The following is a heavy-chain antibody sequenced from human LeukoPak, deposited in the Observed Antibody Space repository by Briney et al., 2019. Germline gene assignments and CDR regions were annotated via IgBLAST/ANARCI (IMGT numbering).Heavy chain of an antibody. V-gene: IGHV6-1*01. CDR1: GDSVSSNSAA. J-gene: IGHJ3*02. CDR2: TYYRSKWYN. Sequence: SQTLSLTCAISGDSVSSNSAAWNWIRQSPSRGLEWLGRTYYRSKWYNDYAVSVKSRITINPDTSKNQFSLQLNSVTPEDTAVYYCAREEQQQLVTYDAFDIWGQGTMVTVSS. CDR3: AREEQQQLVTYDAFDI. D-gene: IGHD6-13*01.